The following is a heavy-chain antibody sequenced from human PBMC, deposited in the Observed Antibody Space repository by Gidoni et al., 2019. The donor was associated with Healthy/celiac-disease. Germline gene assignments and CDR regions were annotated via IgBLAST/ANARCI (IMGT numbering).Heavy chain of an antibody. CDR1: GCTFTRSA. Sequence: QMQLVQSGPEVKKPATSVTVSCKASGCTFTRSAVQWVRQARGQRLEWIGWIVVGSGNTNYAQKFQERVTITRDMSTSTAYMELSSLRSEDTAVYYCAADGKTTVTTDYYYYMDVWGKGTTVTVSS. J-gene: IGHJ6*03. D-gene: IGHD4-4*01. V-gene: IGHV1-58*01. CDR3: AADGKTTVTTDYYYYMDV. CDR2: IVVGSGNT.